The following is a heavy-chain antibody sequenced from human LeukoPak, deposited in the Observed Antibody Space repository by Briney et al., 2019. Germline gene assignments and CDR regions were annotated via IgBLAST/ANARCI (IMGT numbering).Heavy chain of an antibody. CDR2: ASYDGDNN. CDR3: AKCILTGYYKGYMDV. Sequence: SGGSLRLSCAVSGFTFNNYAMHWVRQAPGKGLEWVAVASYDGDNNYYADSVKGRFTISRDNSKNTLYLQINSLRAEDTAVYYCAKCILTGYYKGYMDVWGKGTTVTISS. D-gene: IGHD3-9*01. J-gene: IGHJ6*03. V-gene: IGHV3-30*04. CDR1: GFTFNNYA.